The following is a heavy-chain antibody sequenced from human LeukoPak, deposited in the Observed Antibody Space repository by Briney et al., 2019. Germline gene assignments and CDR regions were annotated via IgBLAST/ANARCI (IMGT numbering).Heavy chain of an antibody. D-gene: IGHD5-18*01. CDR2: INHSGST. CDR1: GGSFSGYY. CDR3: ASGGYSYGYRLWFDP. Sequence: PSETLSLTCAVYGGSFSGYYWSWIRQPPGKGLGWIGEINHSGSTNYNPSLKSRVTISVDTSKNQFSLKLSSVTAADTAVYYCASGGYSYGYRLWFDPWGQGTLVTVSS. J-gene: IGHJ5*02. V-gene: IGHV4-34*01.